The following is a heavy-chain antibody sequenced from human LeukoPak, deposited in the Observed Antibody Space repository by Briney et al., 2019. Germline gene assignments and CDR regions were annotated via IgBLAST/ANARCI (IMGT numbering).Heavy chain of an antibody. CDR3: VQHQGYCSGGSCSFRFDP. CDR2: IYYSGST. Sequence: SETLSLTCTVSGASIRSYYWSWIRQSPGKGLGVIGHIYYSGSTNYNPSLKSRVTISLDTSKNQFSLKLSSLTAADTAVYYCVQHQGYCSGGSCSFRFDPWGQGTLVTVSS. CDR1: GASIRSYY. J-gene: IGHJ5*02. D-gene: IGHD2-15*01. V-gene: IGHV4-59*01.